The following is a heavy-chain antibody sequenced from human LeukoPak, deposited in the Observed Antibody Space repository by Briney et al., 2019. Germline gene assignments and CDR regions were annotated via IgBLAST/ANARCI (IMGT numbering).Heavy chain of an antibody. CDR3: ARDRSTGSYDY. CDR2: IYSGGST. Sequence: GGSLRLSCAASGFTVSSNYMSWVRQAPGKGLEWVSVIYSGGSTYYADFVKGRFTISRDNSKNTVYLQMNSLRAEDTAVYYCARDRSTGSYDYWGQGTLVSVSS. V-gene: IGHV3-53*01. CDR1: GFTVSSNY. J-gene: IGHJ4*02. D-gene: IGHD1-26*01.